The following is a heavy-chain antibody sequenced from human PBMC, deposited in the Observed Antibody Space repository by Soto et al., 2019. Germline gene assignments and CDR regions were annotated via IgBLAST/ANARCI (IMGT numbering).Heavy chain of an antibody. CDR3: AKDRRGVDSYIWGSYRYTAEGAFDI. CDR1: GFTFRTYA. D-gene: IGHD3-16*02. V-gene: IGHV3-23*01. CDR2: ISGRGGGT. Sequence: EVQLLESGGGLVQPGGSLSLSWAASGFTFRTYALSWVRQPPGRGLGGVSAISGRGGGTYYADSVKGRFTISRDNSKNTLYLQMNSLRAEDTAVYYCAKDRRGVDSYIWGSYRYTAEGAFDIWGQGTMVAVSS. J-gene: IGHJ3*02.